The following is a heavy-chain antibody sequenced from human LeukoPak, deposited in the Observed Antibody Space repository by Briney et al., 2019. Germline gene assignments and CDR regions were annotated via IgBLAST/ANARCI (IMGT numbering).Heavy chain of an antibody. D-gene: IGHD3-22*01. Sequence: GASVKVSCKASGGTFSSYAISWVRQAPGQGLEWMGGIIPIFGTANYAQKFQGRVTITADESTSTAYMELSSLRSEDTAVYYCAREWNDSSGYYYVGSHYYYYYGMDFWGQGTTVTVSS. CDR3: AREWNDSSGYYYVGSHYYYYYGMDF. CDR2: IIPIFGTA. J-gene: IGHJ6*02. V-gene: IGHV1-69*01. CDR1: GGTFSSYA.